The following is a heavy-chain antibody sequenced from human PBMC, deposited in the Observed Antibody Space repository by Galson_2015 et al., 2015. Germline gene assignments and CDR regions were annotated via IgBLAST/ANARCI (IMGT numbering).Heavy chain of an antibody. Sequence: SLRLSCAASGFTFSTSSMNWVRQAPGKGLEWVSSISFSSTYIFYADSVKGRFTISRDNAKNSLFLQVNSLRAEDTAVYYCARYDYGDFDDAFDIWGQGTMVTVSS. CDR1: GFTFSTSS. CDR2: ISFSSTYI. D-gene: IGHD4-17*01. V-gene: IGHV3-21*01. J-gene: IGHJ3*02. CDR3: ARYDYGDFDDAFDI.